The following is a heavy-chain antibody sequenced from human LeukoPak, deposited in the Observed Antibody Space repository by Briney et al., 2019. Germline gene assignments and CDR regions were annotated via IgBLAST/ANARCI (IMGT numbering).Heavy chain of an antibody. J-gene: IGHJ4*02. CDR1: GFTFSDYY. Sequence: GGSLRRSCVASGFTFSDYYMSWIRQAPGKGLEWVSYISSSSSYTNYADSVKGRFTISRDNAKNSLYLQMNSLRAEDTAVYYCARDRGSGYYYDSSGYPGDHFDYWGQGTLVTVSS. D-gene: IGHD3-22*01. V-gene: IGHV3-11*05. CDR2: ISSSSSYT. CDR3: ARDRGSGYYYDSSGYPGDHFDY.